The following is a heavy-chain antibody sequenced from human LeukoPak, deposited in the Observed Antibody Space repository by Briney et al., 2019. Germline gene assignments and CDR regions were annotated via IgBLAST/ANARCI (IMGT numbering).Heavy chain of an antibody. Sequence: SETLSLTCTVSGGSISSYYWSWIRQPPGKGLEWIGYIYHSGSTNYNPSLKSRVTISVDTSKNQFSLKLSSVTAADTAVYYCARDRYYYDAFDIWGQGTMVTVSS. V-gene: IGHV4-59*01. J-gene: IGHJ3*02. CDR2: IYHSGST. D-gene: IGHD3-10*01. CDR1: GGSISSYY. CDR3: ARDRYYYDAFDI.